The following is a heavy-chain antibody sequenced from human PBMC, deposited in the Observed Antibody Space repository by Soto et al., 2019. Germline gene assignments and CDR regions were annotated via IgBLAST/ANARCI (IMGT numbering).Heavy chain of an antibody. Sequence: GGSLRLSCAASGFIFSNYAMGWVRQAPGKGLEWISAIIGSGENTYYIDSVKGRFTISRDNSKNTLYLQMDRLRAEDTAVYYCAKLLGSRCFPKYYFDYWGQGTLVTVSS. V-gene: IGHV3-23*01. D-gene: IGHD6-19*01. CDR2: IIGSGENT. CDR1: GFIFSNYA. CDR3: AKLLGSRCFPKYYFDY. J-gene: IGHJ4*02.